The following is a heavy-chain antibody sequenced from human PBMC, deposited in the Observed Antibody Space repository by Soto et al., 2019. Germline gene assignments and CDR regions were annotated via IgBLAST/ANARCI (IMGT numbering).Heavy chain of an antibody. CDR1: GYTFTGYY. V-gene: IGHV1-2*04. CDR2: INPNSGGT. J-gene: IGHJ3*02. CDR3: ARVSDSSGYYPYDAFDI. D-gene: IGHD3-22*01. Sequence: QVQLVQSGAEVKKPGASVKVSCKASGYTFTGYYMHWVRQAPGQGLEWMGWINPNSGGTNYAQKFQGWVTMIRDTSISTAYMELSRLRSDDTAVYYCARVSDSSGYYPYDAFDIWGQGTMVTVSS.